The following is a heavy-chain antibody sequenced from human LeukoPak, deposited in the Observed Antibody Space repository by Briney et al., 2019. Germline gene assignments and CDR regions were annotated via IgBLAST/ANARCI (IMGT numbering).Heavy chain of an antibody. CDR3: ARIRVGATSFDY. D-gene: IGHD1-26*01. CDR1: GFSFSTSGMR. CDR2: IDWDDDK. V-gene: IGHV2-70*04. J-gene: IGHJ4*02. Sequence: SGPALVKPTQTLTLPCTFSGFSFSTSGMRVTWIRQPPGKALEWLARIDWDDDKFYSTSLKTRLSISKDTSKNQVVLAMTNMDPVDSATYYCARIRVGATSFDYWGQGTLVTVSS.